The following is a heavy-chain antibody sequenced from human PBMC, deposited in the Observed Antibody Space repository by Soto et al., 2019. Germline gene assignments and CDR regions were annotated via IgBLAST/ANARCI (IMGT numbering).Heavy chain of an antibody. CDR2: IYSGGST. CDR3: ARGIGRAYDDSSSYFPLDH. Sequence: GVSLRLSCAASGFPVSSNSMSWVRQGPGKGLECVSVIYSGGSTYFADSVKGRFTISRDNSKNTLYLQINSLRAEDTAVYYCARGIGRAYDDSSSYFPLDHWGQAPLLTVAS. D-gene: IGHD3-22*01. V-gene: IGHV3-53*01. CDR1: GFPVSSNS. J-gene: IGHJ4*02.